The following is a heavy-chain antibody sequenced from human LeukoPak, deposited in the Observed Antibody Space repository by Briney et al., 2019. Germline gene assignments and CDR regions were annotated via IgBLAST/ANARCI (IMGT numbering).Heavy chain of an antibody. CDR2: IIPHFGTA. Sequence: SVKVSCKASGGTFSSYVISWVRQAPGQGLGWTGGIIPHFGTANYAQKFQGRVTITADEPTSTAYMELSNLTSADTAVYYCALNIAARPGYFDPWGQGTLVTVSS. V-gene: IGHV1-69*01. J-gene: IGHJ5*02. CDR3: ALNIAARPGYFDP. CDR1: GGTFSSYV. D-gene: IGHD6-6*01.